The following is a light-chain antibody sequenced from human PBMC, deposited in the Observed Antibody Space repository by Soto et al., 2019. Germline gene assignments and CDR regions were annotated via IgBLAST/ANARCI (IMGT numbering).Light chain of an antibody. CDR2: AAS. CDR1: RDVGSD. J-gene: IGKJ1*01. Sequence: QMTQSPSSLSASVGEKIIITCRASRDVGSDVSWYQQKPGQAPKLLIYAASNLYTGVPSRFSGSRSGTEFTLTISSLQPEDFASYYCLQDYGGSWTFGQGTKVEIE. CDR3: LQDYGGSWT. V-gene: IGKV1-6*01.